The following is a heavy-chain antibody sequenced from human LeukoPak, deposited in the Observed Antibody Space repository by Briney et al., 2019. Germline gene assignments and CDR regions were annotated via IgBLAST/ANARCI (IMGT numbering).Heavy chain of an antibody. V-gene: IGHV5-51*01. D-gene: IGHD2-15*01. CDR2: SYPGDSYT. CDR3: ARQGYSSPYYYMDV. J-gene: IGHJ6*03. Sequence: KGGESPKIPCKGSGYSFTSYWIDWVPQIPGKGLEWIGISYPGDSYTRYSPSFQGQVTRSADKSISTAYLQWRSLRASDTAMYYCARQGYSSPYYYMDVWGKGTTVTVSS. CDR1: GYSFTSYW.